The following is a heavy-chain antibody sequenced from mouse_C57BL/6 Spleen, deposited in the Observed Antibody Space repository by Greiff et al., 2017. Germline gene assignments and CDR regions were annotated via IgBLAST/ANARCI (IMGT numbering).Heavy chain of an antibody. CDR3: ARGNGNYLYWYFDV. V-gene: IGHV1-69*01. CDR1: GYTFTSYW. J-gene: IGHJ1*03. D-gene: IGHD2-1*01. CDR2: IDPSDSYT. Sequence: QVQLQQPGAELVMPGASVKLSCKASGYTFTSYWMHWVKQRPGQGLEWIGEIDPSDSYTNYNQKFKGNSTWTVDKSSSTAYMQLSSLTSEDSAVYYCARGNGNYLYWYFDVWGTGTTVTVSS.